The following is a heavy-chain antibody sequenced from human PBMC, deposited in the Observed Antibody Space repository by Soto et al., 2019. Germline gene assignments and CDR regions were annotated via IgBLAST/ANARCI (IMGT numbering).Heavy chain of an antibody. Sequence: EVQLVESGGALVQRGGSLRLSCAASGFTFGDYWMSWVRQAPRKGLEWVAHIKKDGSEKYYVDSVKGRFTVSRDNAEKSLFLQMNSLRAEDMAVYYCAKLGSGYYTGLYFEYWGQGTLVTVSS. CDR2: IKKDGSEK. V-gene: IGHV3-7*03. CDR1: GFTFGDYW. J-gene: IGHJ4*02. D-gene: IGHD3-3*01. CDR3: AKLGSGYYTGLYFEY.